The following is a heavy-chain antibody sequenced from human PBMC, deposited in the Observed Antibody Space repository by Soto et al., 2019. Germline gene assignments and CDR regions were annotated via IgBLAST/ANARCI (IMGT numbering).Heavy chain of an antibody. CDR2: IIPILGIA. V-gene: IGHV1-69*02. CDR3: ARARTTVAPPDY. D-gene: IGHD4-17*01. CDR1: GGTFSSYT. J-gene: IGHJ4*02. Sequence: QVQLVQSGAEVKKPGSSVKVSCKASGGTFSSYTISWVRQAPGQGLEWMGRIIPILGIATYAQKFQGRVTITADKSTSTAYMELRSLRSEDTAGDYCARARTTVAPPDYWGQGTLVTVSS.